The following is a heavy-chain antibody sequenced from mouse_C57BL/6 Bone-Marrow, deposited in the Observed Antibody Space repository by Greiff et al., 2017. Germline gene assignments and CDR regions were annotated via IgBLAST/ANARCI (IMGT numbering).Heavy chain of an antibody. CDR3: ARIQTGPLDY. CDR2: IYPGSGST. CDR1: GYTFTSYW. D-gene: IGHD4-1*01. V-gene: IGHV1-55*01. Sequence: QVQLQQPGAELVKPGASVKLSCKASGYTFTSYWITWVKQRPGQGLEWIGDIYPGSGSTNYNEKFKSKATLTVDTSSSTAYMQLSSLTSEDSAFYYCARIQTGPLDYWGQGTTLTVSS. J-gene: IGHJ2*01.